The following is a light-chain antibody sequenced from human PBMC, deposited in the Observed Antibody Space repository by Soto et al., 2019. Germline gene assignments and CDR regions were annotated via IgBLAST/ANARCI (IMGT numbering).Light chain of an antibody. CDR3: QSFDRDLSGVL. Sequence: QSVLTQPPSVSGAPGQRVTISCTGSSSNIGAGFDVHWYQHLPGAAPKLLIYRNYNRPSGVPDRFSGSKSGTSASLAITGLQAEDEADYYCQSFDRDLSGVLFGGGTKLTVL. CDR2: RNY. CDR1: SSNIGAGFD. V-gene: IGLV1-40*01. J-gene: IGLJ3*02.